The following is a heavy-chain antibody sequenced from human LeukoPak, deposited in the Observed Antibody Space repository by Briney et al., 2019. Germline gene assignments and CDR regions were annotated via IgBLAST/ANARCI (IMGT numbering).Heavy chain of an antibody. V-gene: IGHV4-34*01. J-gene: IGHJ4*02. CDR1: GGSFSSDY. D-gene: IGHD3-10*01. Sequence: SETLSLTCAVYGGSFSSDYWSWVRQPPGKGLEWIAEINHSGSINYNPSLKSRVTISIDTSKSQFSLKLSSVTAADTAVYYCASPGGSGSYYNFWGQGTLVTVSS. CDR2: INHSGSI. CDR3: ASPGGSGSYYNF.